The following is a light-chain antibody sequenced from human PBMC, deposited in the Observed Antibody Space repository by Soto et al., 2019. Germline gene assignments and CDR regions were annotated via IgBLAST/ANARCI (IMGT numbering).Light chain of an antibody. Sequence: EIVMTQSPATLSVSPGERATLSCRASQSVNSDLAWYQQKPGQAPRLLIYGASTRATGIPARFSGGGSGTEFTLTISSLQSEDFAVYYCHQYNNWPPYTFGQGTKVDI. CDR2: GAS. J-gene: IGKJ2*01. V-gene: IGKV3-15*01. CDR1: QSVNSD. CDR3: HQYNNWPPYT.